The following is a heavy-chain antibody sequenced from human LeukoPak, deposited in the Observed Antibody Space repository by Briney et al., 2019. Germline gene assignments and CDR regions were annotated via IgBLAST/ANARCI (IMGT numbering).Heavy chain of an antibody. J-gene: IGHJ4*02. CDR1: GYTLTELS. CDR3: ARGRVSKH. D-gene: IGHD5/OR15-5a*01. V-gene: IGHV1-8*01. Sequence: ASVKVSCKVSGYTLTELSMHWVRQAPGQGLEWMGWMNPNSGNTGYAQKFQGRVTMTMNTAISTAYMELSSLRSEDTAVYYCARGRVSKHWGLGTPVTVSS. CDR2: MNPNSGNT.